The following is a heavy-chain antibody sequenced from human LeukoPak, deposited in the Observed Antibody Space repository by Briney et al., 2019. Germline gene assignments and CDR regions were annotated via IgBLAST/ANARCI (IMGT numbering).Heavy chain of an antibody. CDR3: ARDPDYGGTPDLDY. CDR1: GFTFSSYS. J-gene: IGHJ4*02. V-gene: IGHV3-21*01. Sequence: GGSLRLSCAASGFTFSSYSMNWVRQAPGKGLEWVSSISGSSSYIYYADSVKGRFTISRDNAKNSLYLQMNSLRAEDTAVYYCARDPDYGGTPDLDYWGQGTLVTVSS. CDR2: ISGSSSYI. D-gene: IGHD4-23*01.